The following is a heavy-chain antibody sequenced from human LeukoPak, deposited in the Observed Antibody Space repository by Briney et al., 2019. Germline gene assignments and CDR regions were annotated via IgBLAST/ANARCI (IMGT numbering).Heavy chain of an antibody. CDR3: AGSPTAMDRESYY. D-gene: IGHD5-18*01. J-gene: IGHJ4*02. V-gene: IGHV1-8*03. CDR1: GYTSTSYD. CDR2: MNPNSGNT. Sequence: RASVKVSCKASGYTSTSYDINWVRQATGQGHEWMGWMNPNSGNTGYAQKFQGRVTITRNTSISTAYMELSSLRSEDTAVYYCAGSPTAMDRESYYWGQGTLVTVSS.